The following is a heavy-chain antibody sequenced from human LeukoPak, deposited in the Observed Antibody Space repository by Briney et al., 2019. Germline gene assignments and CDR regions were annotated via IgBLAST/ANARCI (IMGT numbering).Heavy chain of an antibody. CDR1: GFTLSNPW. CDR2: INQDGSEK. CDR3: AIAYGLDV. J-gene: IGHJ6*02. Sequence: PGGSLRLSCAASGFTLSNPWMSWVRQAPGKGPEWVAIINQDGSEKYYVDSVKGRFTISRDNAKNSLYVQMNSLRVEDTAVYYCAIAYGLDVWGQGTTVTVSS. V-gene: IGHV3-7*01.